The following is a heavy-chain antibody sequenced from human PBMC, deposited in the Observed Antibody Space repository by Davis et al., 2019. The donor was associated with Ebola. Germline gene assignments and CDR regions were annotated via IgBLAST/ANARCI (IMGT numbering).Heavy chain of an antibody. Sequence: GGSLRLSCAASGFTFSNYWMSWVRQAPGKGLEWLANIMKDGSQPYYVDSVKGRFTISRDNAKNSLYLQMNSLRAEDTAIYYCARDPTLTSGDHPDYWGQGTLVTVSS. V-gene: IGHV3-7*03. CDR1: GFTFSNYW. J-gene: IGHJ4*02. D-gene: IGHD4-17*01. CDR2: IMKDGSQP. CDR3: ARDPTLTSGDHPDY.